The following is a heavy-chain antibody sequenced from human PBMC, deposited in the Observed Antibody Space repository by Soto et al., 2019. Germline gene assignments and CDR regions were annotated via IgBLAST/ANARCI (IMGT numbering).Heavy chain of an antibody. D-gene: IGHD2-15*01. CDR1: GYTFTSYY. CDR2: INPSGGST. J-gene: IGHJ4*02. V-gene: IGHV1-46*01. CDR3: ARDRGYCSGGSGYPGSN. Sequence: ASVKVSCKASGYTFTSYYMHWVRQAPGQGLEWMGIINPSGGSTSYAQKFQGRVTMTRDTSTSTVYMELSSLRSEDTAVYYCARDRGYCSGGSGYPGSNWGQGTRVTVSS.